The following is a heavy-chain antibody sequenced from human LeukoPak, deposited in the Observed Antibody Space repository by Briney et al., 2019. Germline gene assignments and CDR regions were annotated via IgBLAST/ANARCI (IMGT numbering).Heavy chain of an antibody. D-gene: IGHD2-15*01. CDR3: AREGEDIVVVVAARNPNYFDY. V-gene: IGHV1-18*01. CDR1: GYTFTSYD. Sequence: VASVKVSCKASGYTFTSYDISWVRQAPGQGLEWMGWISAYNGNTNYAQKLQGRVTMTTDTSTSTAYMELRSLRSDDTAVYYCAREGEDIVVVVAARNPNYFDYWGQGTLVTVSS. CDR2: ISAYNGNT. J-gene: IGHJ4*02.